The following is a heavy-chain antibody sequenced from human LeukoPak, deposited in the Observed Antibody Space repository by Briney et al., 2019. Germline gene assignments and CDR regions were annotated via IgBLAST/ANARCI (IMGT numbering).Heavy chain of an antibody. CDR1: GGSISSSSYY. CDR2: IYYSGST. V-gene: IGHV4-39*07. Sequence: SETLSLTCTVSGGSISSSSYYWGWIRQPPGKGLEWIGSIYYSGSTYYNPSLQSRVTISVDTSKNQFSLKLSSVTAADTAVYYCARDRYTVVSWYFDLWGRGTLVTVSS. D-gene: IGHD4-23*01. CDR3: ARDRYTVVSWYFDL. J-gene: IGHJ2*01.